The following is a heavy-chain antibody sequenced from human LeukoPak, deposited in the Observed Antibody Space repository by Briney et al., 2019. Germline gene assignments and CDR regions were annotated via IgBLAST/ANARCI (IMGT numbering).Heavy chain of an antibody. V-gene: IGHV3-30*02. D-gene: IGHD4-17*01. CDR3: AKDSSSTVSHFDS. Sequence: GGSLRLSCAASGFTFSSYGMHWVRQAPGKGLEWVAFIRHDGSNIYNADSVKGRFTISRDNSRNTLSLQMNSLRAEDTAVYYCAKDSSSTVSHFDSWGQGTLVTVSS. J-gene: IGHJ4*02. CDR2: IRHDGSNI. CDR1: GFTFSSYG.